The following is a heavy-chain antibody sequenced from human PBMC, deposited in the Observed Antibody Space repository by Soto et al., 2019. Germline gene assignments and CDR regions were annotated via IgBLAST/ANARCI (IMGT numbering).Heavy chain of an antibody. V-gene: IGHV3-23*01. CDR1: GFTFSSFA. Sequence: GSLRLSCAASGFTFSSFALSWVRQAPGKGLEWVSAISGSGDGTDYADSVKGRFTISRDNSKNTLYLQMNSLRAEDTAVYYCAGPGYSSQDYWGQGALVTVSS. D-gene: IGHD5-18*01. J-gene: IGHJ4*02. CDR3: AGPGYSSQDY. CDR2: ISGSGDGT.